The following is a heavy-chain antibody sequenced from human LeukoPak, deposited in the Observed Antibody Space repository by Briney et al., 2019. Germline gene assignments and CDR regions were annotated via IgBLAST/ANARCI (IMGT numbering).Heavy chain of an antibody. V-gene: IGHV3-48*04. J-gene: IGHJ4*02. CDR2: ISSSSSTI. Sequence: GGSLRLSCAASGFTFSSYSMNWVRQAPGKGLEWVSYISSSSSTIYYADSVKGRFTISRDNAKNSLYLQMDSLRAEDTAVYYCARGLLWFGESYFDYWGQGTLVTVSS. CDR1: GFTFSSYS. D-gene: IGHD3-10*01. CDR3: ARGLLWFGESYFDY.